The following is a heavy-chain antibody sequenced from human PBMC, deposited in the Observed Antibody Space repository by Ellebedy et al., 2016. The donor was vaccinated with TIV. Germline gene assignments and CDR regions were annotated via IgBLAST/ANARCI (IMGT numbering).Heavy chain of an antibody. CDR3: TKRADNWGFLDY. CDR1: GFTFSDYV. D-gene: IGHD1-1*01. Sequence: GESLKISCAASGFTFSDYVMAWVRQVPGKGLEWVSAVSESDGRTFYADSVKCLFTISRDNSKNTLFRQMNSLTAGDTAVYYCTKRADNWGFLDYWGQGTLVTVSS. V-gene: IGHV3-23*01. CDR2: VSESDGRT. J-gene: IGHJ4*02.